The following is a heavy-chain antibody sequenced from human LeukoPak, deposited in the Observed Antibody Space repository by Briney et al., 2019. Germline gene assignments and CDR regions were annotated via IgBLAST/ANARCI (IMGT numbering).Heavy chain of an antibody. CDR3: ARGRIVRATTGWFDP. J-gene: IGHJ5*02. CDR1: GYTFTSYG. D-gene: IGHD1-26*01. V-gene: IGHV1-18*01. CDR2: ISAYNGNT. Sequence: ASVKVSCKASGYTFTSYGISWVRQAPGQGLEWMGWISAYNGNTNYAQKLQGRITMTTDTSTSTAYMELRSLRSDDTAVYYCARGRIVRATTGWFDPWGQGTLVTVSS.